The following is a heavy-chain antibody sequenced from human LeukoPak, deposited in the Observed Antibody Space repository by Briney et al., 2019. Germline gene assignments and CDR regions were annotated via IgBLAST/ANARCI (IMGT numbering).Heavy chain of an antibody. Sequence: SVKVSCKASGGTFSSYAISWVRQAPGQGLEWMGGIIPIFGTANYAQKFQGRVTITADESTSTAYMELSSLRSEDTAVYYCARDILYDYVWGSYRLDFDYWGQGTLVTGSS. CDR2: IIPIFGTA. CDR3: ARDILYDYVWGSYRLDFDY. D-gene: IGHD3-16*02. V-gene: IGHV1-69*13. CDR1: GGTFSSYA. J-gene: IGHJ4*02.